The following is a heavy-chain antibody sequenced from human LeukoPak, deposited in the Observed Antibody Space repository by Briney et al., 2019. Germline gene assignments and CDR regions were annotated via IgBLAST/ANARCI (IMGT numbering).Heavy chain of an antibody. CDR3: ARHVTISGPYDASDI. D-gene: IGHD5-24*01. CDR2: IYYSGGT. V-gene: IGHV4-59*08. Sequence: SETLSLTCTVSGDSISSYYWSWIRQPPGKGLEWIGYIYYSGGTDYNPSPKSRVTISVDTSKNQFSLKLRSVTAADTAVYYCARHVTISGPYDASDIWGQGTMVTVSP. CDR1: GDSISSYY. J-gene: IGHJ3*02.